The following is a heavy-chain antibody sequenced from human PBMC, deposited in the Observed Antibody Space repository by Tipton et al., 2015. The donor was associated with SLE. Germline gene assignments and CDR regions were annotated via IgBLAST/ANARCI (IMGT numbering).Heavy chain of an antibody. V-gene: IGHV3-23*03. J-gene: IGHJ4*02. Sequence: SLRLSCAASGFTFSSYVMSWVRQAPGKGLEWVAVISSGGSKSYADSVKGRFTISRDNFQNTLYLQMNSLRTEGTAVYYCARDGGDYDILTGSFDYWGQGTLVTVSS. CDR1: GFTFSSYV. D-gene: IGHD3-9*01. CDR3: ARDGGDYDILTGSFDY. CDR2: ISSGGSK.